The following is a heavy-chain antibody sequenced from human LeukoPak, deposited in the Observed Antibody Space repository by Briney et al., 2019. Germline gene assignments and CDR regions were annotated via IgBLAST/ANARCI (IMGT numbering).Heavy chain of an antibody. Sequence: PGGSLRLSCAASGFTFSSYSMNWVRQAPGKGLEWVSYISSSSSTIYYADSVKGRFTISRDNAKNSLYLQMNSLRDEDTAVYYCAREGRDYYGSGSYYAQVYYFDYWGQGTLVTVSS. CDR1: GFTFSSYS. CDR2: ISSSSSTI. J-gene: IGHJ4*02. D-gene: IGHD3-10*01. CDR3: AREGRDYYGSGSYYAQVYYFDY. V-gene: IGHV3-48*02.